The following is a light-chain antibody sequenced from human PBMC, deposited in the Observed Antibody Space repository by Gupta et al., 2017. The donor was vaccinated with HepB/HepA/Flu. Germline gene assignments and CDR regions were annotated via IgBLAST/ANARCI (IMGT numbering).Light chain of an antibody. CDR3: EACARNGV. CDR2: TQK. CDR1: KLGDKY. J-gene: IGLJ2*01. V-gene: IGLV3-1*01. Sequence: SYELTQPPSVSVSPGQTANIPCSGDKLGDKYPCWYQQKAGQSPILVIYTQKKRPSGIPDRFTGSDSGNTAALTISGTQSMDEGDYVCEACARNGVFGGGTKLTVL.